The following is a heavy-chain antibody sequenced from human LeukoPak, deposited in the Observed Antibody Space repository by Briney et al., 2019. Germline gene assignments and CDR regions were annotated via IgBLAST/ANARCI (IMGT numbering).Heavy chain of an antibody. J-gene: IGHJ6*04. V-gene: IGHV4-59*01. CDR1: GGSISSYY. Sequence: PSETLSLTCTVSGGSISSYYWSWIRQPPGKGLEWIGYIYYTGSTNYSPSLKSRVTISVDTSKTQFSLRLSSVTTADTAVYYCARRGVVTATSFDAVDVWGNGTTVTVSS. CDR3: ARRGVVTATSFDAVDV. D-gene: IGHD2-21*02. CDR2: IYYTGST.